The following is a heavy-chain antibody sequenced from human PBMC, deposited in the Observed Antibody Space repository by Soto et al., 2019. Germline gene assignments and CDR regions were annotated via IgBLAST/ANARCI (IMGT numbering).Heavy chain of an antibody. CDR2: IYYSGST. CDR1: GGSISSSSYY. J-gene: IGHJ5*02. Sequence: SETLSLTCTVSGGSISSSSYYWGWIRQPPGKGLEWIGSIYYSGSTYYNPSLKSRVTISVDTSKNQFSLKLSSVTAADTAVYYCAREHKMVRGDLGWFDPWGQGTLVTVSS. D-gene: IGHD3-10*01. V-gene: IGHV4-39*01. CDR3: AREHKMVRGDLGWFDP.